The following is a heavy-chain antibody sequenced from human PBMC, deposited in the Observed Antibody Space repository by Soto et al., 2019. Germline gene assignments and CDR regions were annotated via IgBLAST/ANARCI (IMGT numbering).Heavy chain of an antibody. V-gene: IGHV4-34*01. CDR3: ARALSIAARGGGYYYYYMDV. D-gene: IGHD6-6*01. CDR1: GGSFSGYY. J-gene: IGHJ6*03. Sequence: PSETLSLTCAVYGGSFSGYYWSWIRQPPGKGLEWIGEINHSGSTNYNPSLKSRVTISVDTSKNQFSLKLSSVTAADTAVYYCARALSIAARGGGYYYYYMDVWGKGTTVTVSS. CDR2: INHSGST.